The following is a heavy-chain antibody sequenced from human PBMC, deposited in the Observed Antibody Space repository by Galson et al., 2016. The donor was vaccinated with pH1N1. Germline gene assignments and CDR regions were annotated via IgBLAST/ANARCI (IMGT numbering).Heavy chain of an antibody. CDR1: GFSISSSGMG. V-gene: IGHV2-5*02. J-gene: IGHJ3*01. D-gene: IGHD3-16*01. Sequence: PALVTPTQTLTLTCTFSGFSISSSGMGVGWIGQPPGKALEWLAVIHWDADKRYSPSLKSRLTITKDTSKNHVVLTMTNMDPMDTATYYCAHREVMITNAFDFWGQGTMVTVSS. CDR3: AHREVMITNAFDF. CDR2: IHWDADK.